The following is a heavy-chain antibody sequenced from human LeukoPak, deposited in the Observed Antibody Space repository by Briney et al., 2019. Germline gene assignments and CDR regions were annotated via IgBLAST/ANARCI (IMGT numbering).Heavy chain of an antibody. V-gene: IGHV3-30*18. J-gene: IGHJ6*02. CDR1: GFTFRAYG. CDR3: AKESQDTEQRNYNYYGMDV. CDR2: ISYDGSKK. Sequence: GRSLRLSCAASGFTFRAYGMHWVRQAPGKGLEWVAVISYDGSKKYYGDFVKGRFTISRDNSKNTLYLQMNSLRAEDTAVYYCAKESQDTEQRNYNYYGMDVWGQGTTVTVSS. D-gene: IGHD1-1*01.